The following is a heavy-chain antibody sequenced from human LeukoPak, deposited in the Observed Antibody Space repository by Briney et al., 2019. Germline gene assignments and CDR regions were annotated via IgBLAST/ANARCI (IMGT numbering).Heavy chain of an antibody. CDR3: ATDHSTSPVVAY. V-gene: IGHV1-2*02. Sequence: GASVKVSCKASGYTFTGYHLHWVRQAPGQGLEWMGWMNLNTGGTNYAQKFEGRVTMTRDTSISSAYMELSRLRSDDTAVYYCATDHSTSPVVAYGGQGTLVTVSS. J-gene: IGHJ4*02. D-gene: IGHD6-13*01. CDR1: GYTFTGYH. CDR2: MNLNTGGT.